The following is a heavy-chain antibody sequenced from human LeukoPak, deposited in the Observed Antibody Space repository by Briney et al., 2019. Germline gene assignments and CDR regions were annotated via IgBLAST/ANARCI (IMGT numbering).Heavy chain of an antibody. CDR2: ISGSSTSI. D-gene: IGHD3-16*01. Sequence: GGAPRLSCVASGSTFSSYIMNWVRPTPREGLEGVSSISGSSTSISYADSVKARFTISRDNAKKSLYMQMYSLGGEDTAVYYCAAGGSFDYWGQGTLVTVSS. CDR3: AAGGSFDY. J-gene: IGHJ4*02. V-gene: IGHV3-21*01. CDR1: GSTFSSYI.